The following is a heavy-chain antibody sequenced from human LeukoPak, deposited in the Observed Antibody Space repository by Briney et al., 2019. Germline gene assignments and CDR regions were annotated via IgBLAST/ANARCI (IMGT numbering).Heavy chain of an antibody. CDR2: IKSEGEGATT. CDR3: IAHFPYFYGSDV. CDR1: GFTIGTAW. D-gene: IGHD3-3*02. V-gene: IGHV3-15*01. Sequence: GGSLRLSCVSSGFTIGTAWMSWVRQAPGKGLEWLGHIKSEGEGATTDYAAPAKGRFAISRDDSKNMIYLQMSSLKIDDTAIYYCIAHFPYFYGSDVWGKGTTVTVSS. J-gene: IGHJ6*04.